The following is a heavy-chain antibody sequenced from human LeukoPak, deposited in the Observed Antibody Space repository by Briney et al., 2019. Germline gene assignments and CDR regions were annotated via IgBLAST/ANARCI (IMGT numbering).Heavy chain of an antibody. D-gene: IGHD5-12*01. CDR1: GFTFSSYS. J-gene: IGHJ4*02. V-gene: IGHV3-21*01. Sequence: GGSLRLSCAASGFTFSSYSMNWVRQAPGKGLEWVSSISSSSSYIYYADSVKGRFTISRDNAKNSLYLQMNSLGAEDTAVYYCARDLGFGGYGNYFDYWGQGTLVTVSS. CDR2: ISSSSSYI. CDR3: ARDLGFGGYGNYFDY.